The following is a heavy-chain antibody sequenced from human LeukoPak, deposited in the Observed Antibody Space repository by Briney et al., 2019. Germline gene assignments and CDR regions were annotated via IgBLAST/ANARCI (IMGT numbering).Heavy chain of an antibody. V-gene: IGHV1-69*01. J-gene: IGHJ4*02. CDR1: GGTFSSYA. CDR2: IIPLLGTA. D-gene: IGHD6-19*01. Sequence: GASVKVSCKASGGTFSSYAVSWVRQAPGHGLEWMGGIIPLLGTANYAQRFQGRVTITADDSTSTAYMELSSLRSEDTAVYYCARSSYHLRYSSGWYYWGQGTLVTVSS. CDR3: ARSSYHLRYSSGWYY.